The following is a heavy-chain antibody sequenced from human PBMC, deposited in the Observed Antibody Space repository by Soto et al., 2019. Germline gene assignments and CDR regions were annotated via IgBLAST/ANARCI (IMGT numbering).Heavy chain of an antibody. V-gene: IGHV4-4*02. Sequence: QVQLQESGPGLVKPSGTLSLTCAVSSGSISSSNWWSWVRQPPGKGLEWIGEIYHSGSTNYNPSRKSPVTISVDKSKNQFSLKLSSVTAADTAVYYCARRYYDILTGLDYWGQGTLVTVSS. J-gene: IGHJ4*02. D-gene: IGHD3-9*01. CDR1: SGSISSSNW. CDR2: IYHSGST. CDR3: ARRYYDILTGLDY.